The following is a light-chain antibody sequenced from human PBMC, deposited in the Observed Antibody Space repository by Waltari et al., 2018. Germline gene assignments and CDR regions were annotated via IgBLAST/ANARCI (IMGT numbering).Light chain of an antibody. CDR2: EVS. V-gene: IGLV2-14*01. CDR3: SSYTSSSTLV. Sequence: QAALTQPASVSGSPGRASTSSYTGTSSDAGGYNYVSWYQKHPGKAPKLMIYEVSNRPSGVSNRFSGSKSGNTASLTISGLQAEDEADYYCSSYTSSSTLVFGGGTKLTVL. CDR1: SSDAGGYNY. J-gene: IGLJ3*02.